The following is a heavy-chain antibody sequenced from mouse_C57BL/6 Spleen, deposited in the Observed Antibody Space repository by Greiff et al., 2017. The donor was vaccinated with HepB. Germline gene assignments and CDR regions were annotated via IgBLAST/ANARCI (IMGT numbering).Heavy chain of an antibody. Sequence: VQLQQSGPGLVKPSQSLSLTCSVPGYSITSGYYWNWIRQFPGNKLEWMGYISYDGSNNYNPSLKNRISITRDTSKNQFFLKLNSVTTEDTATYYCARGGSGYAMDYWGQGTSVTVSS. J-gene: IGHJ4*01. CDR2: ISYDGSN. D-gene: IGHD3-2*02. CDR1: GYSITSGYY. CDR3: ARGGSGYAMDY. V-gene: IGHV3-6*01.